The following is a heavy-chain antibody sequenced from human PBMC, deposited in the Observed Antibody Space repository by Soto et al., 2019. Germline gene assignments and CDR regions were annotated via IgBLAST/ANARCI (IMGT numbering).Heavy chain of an antibody. D-gene: IGHD3-3*01. V-gene: IGHV4-61*01. CDR3: ARSQRFTIFDDYYYYGMDV. Sequence: SETLSLTCTVSGGSVSSGSYYWSWIRQPPGKGLEWIGYIYYSGSTNYNPSLKSRVTISVDTSKNQFSLKLSSVTAADTAVYYCARSQRFTIFDDYYYYGMDVWGQGTTVTVSS. CDR1: GGSVSSGSYY. CDR2: IYYSGST. J-gene: IGHJ6*02.